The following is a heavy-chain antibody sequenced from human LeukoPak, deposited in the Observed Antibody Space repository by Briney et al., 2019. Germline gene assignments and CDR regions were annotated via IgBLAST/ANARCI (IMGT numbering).Heavy chain of an antibody. CDR3: AKYPDIVVVVSATYFDD. D-gene: IGHD2-15*01. Sequence: PGGSLRLSCAASGFTFSNYAMSGVRQAPGKGLEWVSAISGSGGSTYYADSVKGRFTISRDNSKNTLCLQMNSLRAEDTAVYYCAKYPDIVVVVSATYFDDWGQGTLVTVSS. CDR1: GFTFSNYA. J-gene: IGHJ4*02. CDR2: ISGSGGST. V-gene: IGHV3-23*01.